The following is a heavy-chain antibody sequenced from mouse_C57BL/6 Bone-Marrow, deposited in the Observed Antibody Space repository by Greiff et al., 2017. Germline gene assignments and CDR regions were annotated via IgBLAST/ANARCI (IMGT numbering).Heavy chain of an antibody. CDR2: ISSGSSTI. Sequence: EVHLVESGGGLVKPGGSLKLSCAASGFTFSDYGMHWVRQAPEKGLEWVAYISSGSSTIYYADTVKGRFTISRDNAKNTLFLQMTSLRSEDTAMYYCAFYYDYDGTVWGTGTTVTVSS. J-gene: IGHJ1*03. CDR1: GFTFSDYG. D-gene: IGHD2-4*01. V-gene: IGHV5-17*01. CDR3: AFYYDYDGTV.